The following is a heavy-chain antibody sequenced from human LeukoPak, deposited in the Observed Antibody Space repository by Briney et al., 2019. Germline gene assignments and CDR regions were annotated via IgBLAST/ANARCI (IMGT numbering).Heavy chain of an antibody. CDR3: ARDYKTYYYGSGSYYFDY. CDR2: IIPILGIA. CDR1: GGTFSSYA. Sequence: SVKVSCKASGGTFSSYAISWVRQAPGQGLEWMGRIIPILGIANYAQKFQGRVTITADKSTSTAYMELSSLRSEDTAVYYCARDYKTYYYGSGSYYFDYWGQGTLVTVSS. D-gene: IGHD3-10*01. J-gene: IGHJ4*02. V-gene: IGHV1-69*04.